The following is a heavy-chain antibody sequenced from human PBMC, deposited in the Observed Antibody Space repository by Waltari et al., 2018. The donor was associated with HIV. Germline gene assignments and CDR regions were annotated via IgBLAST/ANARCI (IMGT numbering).Heavy chain of an antibody. D-gene: IGHD3-9*01. V-gene: IGHV1-2*07. CDR1: GYTFTGSY. CDR3: ARYCDWLQYRPTGLDV. CDR2: INPSSGGT. Sequence: QVQLVQSGAEVKKPGASVKVSCKDSGYTFTGSYMHWVRPAPGQGLDWMGCINPSSGGTNYAHNLQGRVTMTRDTSISAAYMELSSLRSDDTAVYYGARYCDWLQYRPTGLDVWGQGTTVTVSS. J-gene: IGHJ6*02.